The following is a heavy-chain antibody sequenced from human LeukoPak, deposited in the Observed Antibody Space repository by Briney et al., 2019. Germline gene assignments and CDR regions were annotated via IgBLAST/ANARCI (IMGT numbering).Heavy chain of an antibody. CDR1: GFTFSSYW. Sequence: GGSLRLSCAASGFTFSSYWMSWVRQAPGKGLEWVANIKQDGSEKYYVDSVKGRFTISRDNAKNSLYLQMNSLRAEDTAVYYCARWTIFIYYYYMDVWGKGTTVTVSS. V-gene: IGHV3-7*01. CDR2: IKQDGSEK. J-gene: IGHJ6*03. CDR3: ARWTIFIYYYYMDV. D-gene: IGHD3-3*01.